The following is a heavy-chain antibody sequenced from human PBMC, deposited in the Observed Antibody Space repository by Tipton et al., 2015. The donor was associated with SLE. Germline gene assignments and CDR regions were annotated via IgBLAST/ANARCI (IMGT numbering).Heavy chain of an antibody. CDR2: ISSNGGST. CDR3: STLVVPAAVDY. D-gene: IGHD2-2*01. V-gene: IGHV3-64*04. J-gene: IGHJ4*02. Sequence: GSLRLSCSASGFTFSSYAMHWVRQAPGKGLEYVSAISSNGGSTYYADSVKGRFTISRDNSKNTLYLQMNSLRAEDTAVYYCSTLVVPAAVDYWGQGTLVTVSS. CDR1: GFTFSSYA.